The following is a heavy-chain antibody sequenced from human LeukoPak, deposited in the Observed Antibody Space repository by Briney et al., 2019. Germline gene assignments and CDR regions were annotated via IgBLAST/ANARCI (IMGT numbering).Heavy chain of an antibody. CDR2: INPNSGGT. CDR1: GYTFTGYY. V-gene: IGHV1-2*02. D-gene: IGHD5/OR15-5a*01. J-gene: IGHJ1*01. CDR3: ARPPRDLVSAAPFPF. Sequence: GASVKVSCKASGYTFTGYYMHWVRQAPGQGLEWMGWINPNSGGTNYAQKFQGRVTMTRDTSISTAYMELSRLTSDDTGVYFCARPPRDLVSAAPFPFWGQGTLVTVSS.